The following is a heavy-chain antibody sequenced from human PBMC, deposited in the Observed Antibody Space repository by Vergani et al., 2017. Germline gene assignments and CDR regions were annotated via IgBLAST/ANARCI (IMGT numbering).Heavy chain of an antibody. CDR1: GFTFSSYS. D-gene: IGHD3-16*01. CDR2: ITGSRTYI. CDR3: ASTGGGDPAHYYYYYFMDV. Sequence: EVQLVESGGGLVKPGGSLRLSCAASGFTFSSYSMNWVRQAPGKGLEWVSSITGSRTYIYYADSVKGRFTISRDNAKNLLYLQMNTLRAEDTAVYYCASTGGGDPAHYYYYYFMDVWGKGTTVTVSS. V-gene: IGHV3-21*01. J-gene: IGHJ6*03.